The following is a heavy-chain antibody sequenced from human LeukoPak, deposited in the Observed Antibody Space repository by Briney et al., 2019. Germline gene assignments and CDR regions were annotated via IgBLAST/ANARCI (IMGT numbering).Heavy chain of an antibody. J-gene: IGHJ4*02. CDR2: IYYSGST. D-gene: IGHD3-9*01. CDR1: GGSISSYY. V-gene: IGHV4-59*01. CDR3: ARAYDILTGYYYFDY. Sequence: SETLSLTCTVSGGSISSYYWSWIRQPPGKGLEWIGYIYYSGSTNYNPSLKSRVTISVDTSKNQFSLRLSSVTAADTAVYYCARAYDILTGYYYFDYWGQGTLVTVSS.